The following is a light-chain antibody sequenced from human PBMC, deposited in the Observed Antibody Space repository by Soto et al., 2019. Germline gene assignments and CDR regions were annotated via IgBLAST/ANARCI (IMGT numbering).Light chain of an antibody. CDR2: AAS. J-gene: IGKJ2*01. Sequence: DIQMTQSPSSVSASVGDRVTITCRASQGISSWLAWYQRKPGKAPKLLIYAASSLQSGVPSRFSGSGSGTDFTLTISSLQPEDFATYYCQQANSFLGYTFGQGTKLEIK. V-gene: IGKV1-12*01. CDR1: QGISSW. CDR3: QQANSFLGYT.